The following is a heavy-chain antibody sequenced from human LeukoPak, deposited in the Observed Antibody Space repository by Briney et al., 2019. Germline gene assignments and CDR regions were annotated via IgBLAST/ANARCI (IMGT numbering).Heavy chain of an antibody. CDR2: INDSGST. Sequence: SETLSLTCAVSGGAFSNYFWTWIRQPPGKGLEWIAEINDSGSTNSNSSLRSRVAISLDTSKNQFSLRLTSVTAADTAVYFCARQGYTASYYFLDFWSQGTLVTVSP. CDR1: GGAFSNYF. J-gene: IGHJ4*02. V-gene: IGHV4-34*01. CDR3: ARQGYTASYYFLDF. D-gene: IGHD1-26*01.